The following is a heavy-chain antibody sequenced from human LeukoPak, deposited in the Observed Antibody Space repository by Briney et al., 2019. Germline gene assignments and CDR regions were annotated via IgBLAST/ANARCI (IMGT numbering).Heavy chain of an antibody. V-gene: IGHV1-46*01. D-gene: IGHD3-3*01. Sequence: ASVKVSCKASGYTFTSYYMHWVRQAPGQGLEWMGIINPSGGSTSYAQKFQGRVTMTRDMSTSTVYMELSSLRSEDTAVYYCARDPASRITIFGVVISKGWNYYYYMDVWGKGTTVTVSS. CDR3: ARDPASRITIFGVVISKGWNYYYYMDV. J-gene: IGHJ6*03. CDR1: GYTFTSYY. CDR2: INPSGGST.